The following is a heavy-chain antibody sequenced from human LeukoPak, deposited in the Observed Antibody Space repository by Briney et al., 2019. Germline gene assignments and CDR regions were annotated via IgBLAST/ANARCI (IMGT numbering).Heavy chain of an antibody. CDR3: ARTHRILGWFDP. J-gene: IGHJ5*02. V-gene: IGHV4-39*01. Sequence: PSETLSLTCTVSGGSISSSSYYWGWIRQPPGKGLEWIGSIYYSGSTYYNPSLKSRVTISVDTSKNQFSLKLSSVTAADTAVYYCARTHRILGWFDPWGQGTLVTVSS. CDR1: GGSISSSSYY. D-gene: IGHD2-15*01. CDR2: IYYSGST.